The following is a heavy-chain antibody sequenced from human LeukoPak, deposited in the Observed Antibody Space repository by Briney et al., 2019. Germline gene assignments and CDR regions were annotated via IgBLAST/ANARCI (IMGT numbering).Heavy chain of an antibody. CDR2: INHSGST. Sequence: SETLSLTCAVYGGSFSGYYWSWVRQPPGKGLEWIGEINHSGSTNYNTSLKRRVTISVDTSKNQFSLKLSSVTAADTAVYYCARADYGGNPDAFDIWGQGTMVTVSS. V-gene: IGHV4-34*01. J-gene: IGHJ3*02. CDR1: GGSFSGYY. D-gene: IGHD4-23*01. CDR3: ARADYGGNPDAFDI.